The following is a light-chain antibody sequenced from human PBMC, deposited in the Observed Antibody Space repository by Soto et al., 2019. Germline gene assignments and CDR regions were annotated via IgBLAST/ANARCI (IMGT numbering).Light chain of an antibody. Sequence: QSVLTQSSSASASLGSSVKLTCTLSSGHSSYIIAWHQQQPGKAPRYLMKLEGSGSYNKGSGVPDRFSGSSSGADRYLTISNLQFEDEADYYCETWDSTLTVFGGGTKLTVL. CDR1: SGHSSYI. CDR3: ETWDSTLTV. CDR2: LEGSGSY. J-gene: IGLJ3*02. V-gene: IGLV4-60*02.